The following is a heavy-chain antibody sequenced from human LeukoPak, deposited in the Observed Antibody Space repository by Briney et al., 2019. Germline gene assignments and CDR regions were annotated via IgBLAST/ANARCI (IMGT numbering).Heavy chain of an antibody. J-gene: IGHJ4*02. CDR3: ARVGSGGYEVMFDY. D-gene: IGHD5-12*01. CDR1: GFTFSSYE. CDR2: ISSSGSTI. V-gene: IGHV3-48*03. Sequence: GGSLRLSCAASGFTFSSYEMNWVRQAPGKGLEWVSYISSSGSTIYYADSVKGRFTISRDNAKNSLYLQMNSLRAEDTAVYYCARVGSGGYEVMFDYWGQGTLVTVSS.